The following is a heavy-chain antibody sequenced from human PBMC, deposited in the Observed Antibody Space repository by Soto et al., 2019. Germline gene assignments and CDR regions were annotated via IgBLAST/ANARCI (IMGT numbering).Heavy chain of an antibody. CDR2: IVPVFGTA. D-gene: IGHD3-10*01. CDR3: ATLQGSGTYYDDDY. CDR1: GGTSNNNA. V-gene: IGHV1-69*01. Sequence: QVQLVQSGAEVEKPGSSVKVSSKASGGTSNNNANSWVRQAPGQGHEWMGGIVPVFGTANYAQKFRGRVRITADDSTRTLNMELSSLRSDDTAVYYCATLQGSGTYYDDDYWGQGTLVTVSS. J-gene: IGHJ4*02.